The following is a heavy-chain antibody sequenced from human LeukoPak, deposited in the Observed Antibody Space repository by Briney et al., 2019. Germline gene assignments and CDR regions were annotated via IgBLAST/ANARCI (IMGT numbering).Heavy chain of an antibody. CDR1: GYSISSGYY. V-gene: IGHV4-38-2*02. J-gene: IGHJ5*02. CDR2: IYYSGST. Sequence: SETLSLTCNVSGYSISSGYYWGWIRQPPGKGLEWIGSIYYSGSTYYNPSLKSRVTISVDTSKNQFSLKLSSVTAADTAVYYCARREEEDIVVVPAAHRGWFDPWGQGTLVTVSS. CDR3: ARREEEDIVVVPAAHRGWFDP. D-gene: IGHD2-2*01.